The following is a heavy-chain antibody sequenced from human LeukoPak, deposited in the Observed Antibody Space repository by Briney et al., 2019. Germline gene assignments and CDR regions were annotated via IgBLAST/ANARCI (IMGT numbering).Heavy chain of an antibody. CDR2: IYYSGST. CDR3: ARHRGAYYYGSGSYPYFDY. Sequence: SETLSLTCTVSGGSISSYYWSWIRQPPGKGLEWIGSIYYSGSTYYNPSLKSRVTISVDTSKNQFSLKLSSVTAADTAVYYCARHRGAYYYGSGSYPYFDYWGQGTLVTVSS. V-gene: IGHV4-39*01. D-gene: IGHD3-10*01. J-gene: IGHJ4*02. CDR1: GGSISSYY.